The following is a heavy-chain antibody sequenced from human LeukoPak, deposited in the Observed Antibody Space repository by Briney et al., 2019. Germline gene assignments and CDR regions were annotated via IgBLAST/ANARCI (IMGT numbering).Heavy chain of an antibody. CDR3: ARGKLYYFDY. D-gene: IGHD3-10*01. V-gene: IGHV3-21*01. Sequence: GGSLRLSCAASGFTFSSYSMNWVRQAPGKGLEWVSSISSSSSYIYYADSVRGRFTISRDNAKNSLYPQMNSLRAEDTAVYYCARGKLYYFDYWGQGTLVTVSS. CDR2: ISSSSSYI. CDR1: GFTFSSYS. J-gene: IGHJ4*02.